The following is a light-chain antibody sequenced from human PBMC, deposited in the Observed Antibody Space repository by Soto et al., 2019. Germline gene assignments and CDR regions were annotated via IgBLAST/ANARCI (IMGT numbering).Light chain of an antibody. J-gene: IGKJ4*01. V-gene: IGKV3D-15*01. CDR2: DAS. CDR3: QQYNNWPLT. CDR1: QSISTN. Sequence: TVMTQTPATLSVSPGDRATLSCSASQSISTNLAWYQQKPGQAPRLLIYDASTRATGIPARFSGSGSGTECTLTISSLLSEDFAVYSCQQYNNWPLTFGGGTKVEIK.